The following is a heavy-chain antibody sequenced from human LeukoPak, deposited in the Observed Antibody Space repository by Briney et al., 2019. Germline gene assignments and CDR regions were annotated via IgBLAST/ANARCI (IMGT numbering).Heavy chain of an antibody. Sequence: SETLSLTCTVSGGSISSYYWSWIRQPPGKGLEWIGYIYYSGSTNYNPSLKSRVTISVDTSKNQFSLKLSSVTAAHSTLYYCARVTVTYFYDSSGYVRFDPWGQGTLVTVSS. CDR1: GGSISSYY. V-gene: IGHV4-59*01. CDR3: ARVTVTYFYDSSGYVRFDP. J-gene: IGHJ5*01. CDR2: IYYSGST. D-gene: IGHD3-22*01.